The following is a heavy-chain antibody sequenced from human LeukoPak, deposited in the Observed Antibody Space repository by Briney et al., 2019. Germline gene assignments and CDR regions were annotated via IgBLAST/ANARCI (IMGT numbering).Heavy chain of an antibody. J-gene: IGHJ2*01. CDR2: IYYSGTT. CDR3: ARVLEGSSGQHWYFDL. Sequence: PSQTLSLTCTVSGGSISSGGYYWSWIRQHPGKGLEWIGYIYYSGTTYYNPSLKSRVTMSVDTSKNQFSLRLSSVTAADTAVYYCARVLEGSSGQHWYFDLWGRGTLVTVSS. CDR1: GGSISSGGYY. D-gene: IGHD6-19*01. V-gene: IGHV4-31*03.